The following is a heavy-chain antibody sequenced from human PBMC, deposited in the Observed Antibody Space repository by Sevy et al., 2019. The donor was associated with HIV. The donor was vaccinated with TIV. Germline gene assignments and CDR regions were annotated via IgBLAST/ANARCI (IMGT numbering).Heavy chain of an antibody. D-gene: IGHD3-22*01. V-gene: IGHV3-15*01. CDR2: IKSKIDGEAT. J-gene: IGHJ4*02. CDR3: ATAPGYYDSAPFDY. Sequence: GGSLRLSCAVSGFTFNNAWMNWVRQAPGTGLQWVGLIKSKIDGEATDYAAPLKSRFTISRDDSKNTLYLQMNSLQIEDTAVYYCATAPGYYDSAPFDYWGPGTLVTVSS. CDR1: GFTFNNAW.